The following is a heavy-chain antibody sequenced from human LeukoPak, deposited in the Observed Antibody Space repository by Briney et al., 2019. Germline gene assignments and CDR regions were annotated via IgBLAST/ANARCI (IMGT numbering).Heavy chain of an antibody. CDR1: GFTFSSYA. D-gene: IGHD1-26*01. CDR2: ISYDGSNK. V-gene: IGHV3-30-3*01. Sequence: PGGSLRLSCAASGFTFSSYAMHWVRQAPGKGLEWVAVISYDGSNKYYADSVKGRFTISRDNSKNTLYLQMNSLRAEDTAVYYRARGGSYYLMDVWGQGTTVTVSS. CDR3: ARGGSYYLMDV. J-gene: IGHJ6*02.